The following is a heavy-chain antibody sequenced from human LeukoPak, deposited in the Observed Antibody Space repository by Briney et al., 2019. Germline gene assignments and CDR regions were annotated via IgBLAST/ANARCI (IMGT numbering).Heavy chain of an antibody. CDR1: GGSISSYY. J-gene: IGHJ6*03. Sequence: PSETLSLTCTVSGGSISSYYWSWIRQPAGKGLEWIGRIYTSGSTNYNPSLKSRVTMSVDTSKNQFSLKLSSVTAADTAVYYCARTTSITMVRGVNNYYYYYMDVWGKGTTVTISS. CDR2: IYTSGST. CDR3: ARTTSITMVRGVNNYYYYYMDV. V-gene: IGHV4-4*07. D-gene: IGHD3-10*01.